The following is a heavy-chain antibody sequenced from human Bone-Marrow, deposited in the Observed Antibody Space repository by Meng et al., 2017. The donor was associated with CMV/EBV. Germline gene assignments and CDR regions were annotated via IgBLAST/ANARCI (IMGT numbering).Heavy chain of an antibody. CDR3: AREAFGFGFDF. D-gene: IGHD3-10*01. V-gene: IGHV4-30-2*01. J-gene: IGHJ4*02. CDR1: GGSITGGDYS. CDR2: IYHSGST. Sequence: CTLSGGSITGGDYSWSWIRQPPGKGLEWIGYIYHSGSTSYNPSLKSRVTISVDRSRHQFSLILTSVTAADTAVYYCAREAFGFGFDFWGQGTLVTVSS.